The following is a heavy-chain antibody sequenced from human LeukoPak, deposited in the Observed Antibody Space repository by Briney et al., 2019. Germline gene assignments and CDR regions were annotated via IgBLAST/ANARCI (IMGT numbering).Heavy chain of an antibody. CDR2: IYYSGST. D-gene: IGHD3-3*01. CDR3: ARDAYDFWSGYYSRPHFDY. J-gene: IGHJ4*02. V-gene: IGHV4-59*01. CDR1: GGSISSYY. Sequence: SETLSLTCTVSGGSISSYYWSWIRQPPAKGLEWSGYIYYSGSTNYNPSLKSRVTISVDTAKTQFSLKLSSVTAADTAVYYCARDAYDFWSGYYSRPHFDYWGQGTLVTVSS.